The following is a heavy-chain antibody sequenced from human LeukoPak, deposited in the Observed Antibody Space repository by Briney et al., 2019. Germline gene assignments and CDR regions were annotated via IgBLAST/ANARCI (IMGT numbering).Heavy chain of an antibody. J-gene: IGHJ4*02. CDR3: ARQPDDFSGWNNGQDFFDY. CDR2: ISSNGGST. Sequence: PGGSLRLSCSASGFTFSSYAMHWVRQAPGKGLEYVSAISSNGGSTYYADSVKGRFTISRDNSKNTLYLQMNSLRAEDTAVYYCARQPDDFSGWNNGQDFFDYWGQGTLVTVSS. D-gene: IGHD6-19*01. V-gene: IGHV3-64*04. CDR1: GFTFSSYA.